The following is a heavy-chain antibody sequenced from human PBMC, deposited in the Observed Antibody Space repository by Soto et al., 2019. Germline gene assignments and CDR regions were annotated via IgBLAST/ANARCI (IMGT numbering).Heavy chain of an antibody. J-gene: IGHJ4*02. Sequence: PSETLSLTCTVSGGSISSVGYYWSWIRQHPGKGLEWIGYIYYSGSTYYNPSLKSRVTISVDKSKNQFSLKLTSVTAADMAVYYCASQRYCDDDCYLFDYWGQGTLVTVSS. CDR1: GGSISSVGYY. CDR2: IYYSGST. V-gene: IGHV4-31*03. D-gene: IGHD2-21*02. CDR3: ASQRYCDDDCYLFDY.